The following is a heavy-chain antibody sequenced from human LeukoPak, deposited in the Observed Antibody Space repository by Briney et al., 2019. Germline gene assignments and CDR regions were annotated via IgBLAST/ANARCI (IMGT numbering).Heavy chain of an antibody. J-gene: IGHJ6*03. V-gene: IGHV4-59*01. CDR3: ARAYYYGSGSSLNYYYYMDV. CDR1: GGFISSYY. D-gene: IGHD3-10*01. Sequence: SETLSLTCTVSGGFISSYYWSWIRQPPGKGLEWIGYIYYSGSTNYNPSLKSRVTLSVDTSKNQFSLKLSSVTAADTAVYYCARAYYYGSGSSLNYYYYMDVWGKGTTVTVSS. CDR2: IYYSGST.